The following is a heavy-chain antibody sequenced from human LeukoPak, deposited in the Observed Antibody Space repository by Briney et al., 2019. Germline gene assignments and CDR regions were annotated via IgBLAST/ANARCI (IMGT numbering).Heavy chain of an antibody. D-gene: IGHD2-2*01. CDR3: ARKLGYCSSTSCYGFDP. V-gene: IGHV4-4*09. J-gene: IGHJ5*02. Sequence: SETLSLTCTVSGGSISSYYWSWIRQPPGKGLEWIGYIYTSGSTSYNPSLKSRVTISVDTSKNQFSLKLSSVTAADTAVYYCARKLGYCSSTSCYGFDPWGQGTLVTVSS. CDR1: GGSISSYY. CDR2: IYTSGST.